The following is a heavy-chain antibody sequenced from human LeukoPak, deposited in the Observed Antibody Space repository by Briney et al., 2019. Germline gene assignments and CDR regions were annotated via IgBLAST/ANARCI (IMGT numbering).Heavy chain of an antibody. CDR3: AKGWYSASCYDY. CDR2: ISGSGGST. CDR1: GFTSSSYA. J-gene: IGHJ4*02. V-gene: IGHV3-23*01. D-gene: IGHD2-2*01. Sequence: PGGSLRLSCAASGFTSSSYAMSWVRQAPGKGLEWVSAISGSGGSTYYADSVKGRFTISRDNSKNTLYLQMNSLRAEDTAVYYCAKGWYSASCYDYWGQGTLVTVSS.